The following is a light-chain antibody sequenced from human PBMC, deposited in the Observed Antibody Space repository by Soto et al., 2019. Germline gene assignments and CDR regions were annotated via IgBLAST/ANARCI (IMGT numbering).Light chain of an antibody. J-gene: IGKJ1*01. CDR2: GAS. Sequence: EIVLTQSPGTLSLSPGERPTLSCRASESVSSSYLAWYQQKPGQAPRLLIFGASSRATGTPDRFSGSGSGTDFTLTVSRLEPEDFAVYYCQRYGSSPPWTFGQGTKVDIK. V-gene: IGKV3-20*01. CDR3: QRYGSSPPWT. CDR1: ESVSSSY.